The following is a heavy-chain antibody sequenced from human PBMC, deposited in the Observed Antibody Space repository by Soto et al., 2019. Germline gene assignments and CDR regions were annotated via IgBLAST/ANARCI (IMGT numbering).Heavy chain of an antibody. D-gene: IGHD6-19*01. J-gene: IGHJ4*02. Sequence: SETLSLTCAVSGGSISSSNWWRWVRQPPGKGLEWIGEIYHRGSTNYNPSLKRRGTISLEKSKNQFSLKLSSVTAADTAVYYCARDGPLNSSGYFDYWGQGTLVTVSS. CDR2: IYHRGST. V-gene: IGHV4-4*02. CDR1: GGSISSSNW. CDR3: ARDGPLNSSGYFDY.